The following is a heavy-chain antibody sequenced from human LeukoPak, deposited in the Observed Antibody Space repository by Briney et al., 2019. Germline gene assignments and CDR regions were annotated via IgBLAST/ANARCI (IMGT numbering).Heavy chain of an antibody. V-gene: IGHV1-69*13. CDR3: ARDASSGWTTRYFDY. CDR2: IIPIFGTA. Sequence: SVRVSCKASGGTFSSYAISWVRQAPGQGLEWMGGIIPIFGTANYAQKFQGRVTITADESTSTAYMELSSLRSEDTAVYYCARDASSGWTTRYFDYWGQGTLVTVSS. D-gene: IGHD6-19*01. CDR1: GGTFSSYA. J-gene: IGHJ4*02.